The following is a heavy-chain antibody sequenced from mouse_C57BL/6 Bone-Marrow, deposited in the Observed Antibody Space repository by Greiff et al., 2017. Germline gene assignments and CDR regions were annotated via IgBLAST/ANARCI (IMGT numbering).Heavy chain of an antibody. D-gene: IGHD1-1*01. CDR1: GYSFTDYN. CDR2: INPNYGTT. Sequence: EVHLVESGPELVKPGASVKISCKASGYSFTDYNMNWVKQSNGKSLEWIGVINPNYGTTSYNQKFKGKATLTVDQASSTAYMQLNSLTSEDSAVYYCARAHYYYGSAWFAYWGQGTLVTVAA. V-gene: IGHV1-39*01. J-gene: IGHJ3*01. CDR3: ARAHYYYGSAWFAY.